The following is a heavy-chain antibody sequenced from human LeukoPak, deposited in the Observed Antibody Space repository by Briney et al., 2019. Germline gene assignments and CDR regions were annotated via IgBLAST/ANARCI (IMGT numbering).Heavy chain of an antibody. Sequence: GGSLRLSCAASGFTFSSYAMSWVRQAPGKGLEWVSIIYAGGTTYYADSVKGRFTISRDNSKNTLYLQMNSLRAEDTAVYYCAKDRLGALYYYDSSGYYRFDYWGQGTLVTVSS. CDR2: IYAGGTT. D-gene: IGHD3-22*01. CDR3: AKDRLGALYYYDSSGYYRFDY. CDR1: GFTFSSYA. V-gene: IGHV3-23*01. J-gene: IGHJ4*01.